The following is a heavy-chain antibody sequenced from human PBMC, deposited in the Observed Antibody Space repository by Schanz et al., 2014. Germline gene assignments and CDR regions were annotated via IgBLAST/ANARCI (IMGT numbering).Heavy chain of an antibody. CDR1: GFTVSSNY. D-gene: IGHD5-12*01. J-gene: IGHJ5*01. V-gene: IGHV3-66*03. Sequence: EVQLVESGGGLIQPGGSLRLSCVASGFTVSSNYMSWVRQAPGKGLEWVSVIYSDGRTYYGDSVKGRFTISRDNSKNTLYLQMNSLRAEDTALYYCAKDVYRGYYSVSSDSWGQGTLVTVSS. CDR2: IYSDGRT. CDR3: AKDVYRGYYSVSSDS.